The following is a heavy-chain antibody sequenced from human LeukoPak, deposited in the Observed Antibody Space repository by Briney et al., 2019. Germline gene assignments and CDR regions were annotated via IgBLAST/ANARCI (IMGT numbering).Heavy chain of an antibody. CDR1: GFTFSSYG. CDR2: IWYDGSNK. CDR3: ARDSEAWWFDP. V-gene: IGHV3-33*01. J-gene: IGHJ5*02. Sequence: GGSLRLSCAASGFTFSSYGMHWVRQAPGKGLEWVAVIWYDGSNKYYAGSVKGRFTISRDNSKNTLYLQMNSLRAEDTAVYYCARDSEAWWFDPWGQGTLVTVSS.